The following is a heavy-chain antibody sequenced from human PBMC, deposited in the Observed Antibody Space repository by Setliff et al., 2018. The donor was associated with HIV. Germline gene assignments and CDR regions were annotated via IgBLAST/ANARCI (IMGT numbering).Heavy chain of an antibody. CDR1: GYSISNGYH. CDR2: IYHSGST. Sequence: PSETLSLTCALSGYSISNGYHWGWIRQPSGKGLEWIGSIYHSGSTFYNPSLRGRVTISVDTSQGQFSLRLTSVTAADTAVYYCAARNSGNPTRHFDYWGQGTLVTVSS. V-gene: IGHV4-38-2*01. J-gene: IGHJ4*02. CDR3: AARNSGNPTRHFDY. D-gene: IGHD3-10*01.